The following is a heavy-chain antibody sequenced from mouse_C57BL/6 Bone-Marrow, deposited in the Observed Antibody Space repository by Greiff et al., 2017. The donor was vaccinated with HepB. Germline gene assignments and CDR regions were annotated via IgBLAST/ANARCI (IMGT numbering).Heavy chain of an antibody. CDR1: GFTFSSYT. J-gene: IGHJ3*01. D-gene: IGHD4-1*01. CDR2: ISGGGGNT. V-gene: IGHV5-9*01. Sequence: EVMLVESGGGLVKPGGSLKLSCAASGFTFSSYTMSWVRQTPEKRLEWVATISGGGGNTYYPDSVKGRFTISRDNAKSTLYLQRSSLRSEDTSLYDCARHDWAAWFAYWGQGTLVTVSA. CDR3: ARHDWAAWFAY.